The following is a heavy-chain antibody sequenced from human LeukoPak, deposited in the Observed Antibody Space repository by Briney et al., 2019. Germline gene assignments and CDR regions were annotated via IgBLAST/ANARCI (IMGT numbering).Heavy chain of an antibody. J-gene: IGHJ5*02. CDR3: ARDKFAVAGIGRINWFAP. D-gene: IGHD6-19*01. CDR2: INPNSGGT. Sequence: GASVKVSCKASGYTFTGYYMHWVRQAPGQGLEWMGWINPNSGGTNYAQKFRGRVTMTRDTSINTAYLELSRLRSDDTAVYYCARDKFAVAGIGRINWFAPWGQGTLVTVSS. CDR1: GYTFTGYY. V-gene: IGHV1-2*02.